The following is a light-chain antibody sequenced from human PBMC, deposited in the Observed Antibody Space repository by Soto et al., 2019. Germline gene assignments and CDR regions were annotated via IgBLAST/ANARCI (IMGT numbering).Light chain of an antibody. CDR1: QDISNY. CDR3: QQANSFPLT. CDR2: AAS. V-gene: IGKV1-9*01. J-gene: IGKJ4*01. Sequence: DIPLTQSPSFLSASVGDRVTITWRASQDISNYLVWYQQKPGKGPKFLVYAASSLQSGVPSRFSGSGSGTDFTLTITNLQPEDFATYYCQQANSFPLTFGGGTKVDIK.